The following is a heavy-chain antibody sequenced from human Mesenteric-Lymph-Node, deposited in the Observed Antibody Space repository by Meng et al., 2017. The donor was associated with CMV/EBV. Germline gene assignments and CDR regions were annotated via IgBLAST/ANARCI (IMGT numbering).Heavy chain of an antibody. CDR1: GGSFSGYY. D-gene: IGHD3-9*01. J-gene: IGHJ4*02. CDR2: INHSGST. Sequence: GQLPQWGAGLVKPSETLSVTLAVYGGSFSGYYWNWIRQSPEKGLEWIGEINHSGSTTYNPSFTSRIIISVDTSTNQISLNMSSVTAADTAVYYCARGSSYDILTGYFDYWGQGALVTV. V-gene: IGHV4-34*01. CDR3: ARGSSYDILTGYFDY.